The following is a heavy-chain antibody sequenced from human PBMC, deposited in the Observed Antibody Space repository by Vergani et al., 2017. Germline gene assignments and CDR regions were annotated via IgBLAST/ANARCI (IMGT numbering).Heavy chain of an antibody. Sequence: QVQLVQSGAEVKKPGASVKVSCKASGYTFTSYGISWVRQAPGQGLEWMGWISAYNGNTNYAQKLQGRVTMTTDTSTSTAYMELRSLRSDDTAVYYCASTFWXYGDYGVYYYGMDVWGQGTTVTVSS. V-gene: IGHV1-18*01. J-gene: IGHJ6*02. CDR3: ASTFWXYGDYGVYYYGMDV. CDR1: GYTFTSYG. D-gene: IGHD4-17*01. CDR2: ISAYNGNT.